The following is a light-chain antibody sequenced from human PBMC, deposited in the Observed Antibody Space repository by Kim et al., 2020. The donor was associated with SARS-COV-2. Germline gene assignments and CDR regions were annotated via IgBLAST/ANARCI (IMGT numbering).Light chain of an antibody. CDR3: QQRSNWPPEIT. Sequence: PQERATLSCRASQTVVSSLAWYQQKPGQATRLLIYDASNRATGIPARFSGSGSGTDFTLTISSLEPEDFAVYFCQQRSNWPPEITFGQGTRLEIK. CDR1: QTVVSS. CDR2: DAS. V-gene: IGKV3-11*01. J-gene: IGKJ5*01.